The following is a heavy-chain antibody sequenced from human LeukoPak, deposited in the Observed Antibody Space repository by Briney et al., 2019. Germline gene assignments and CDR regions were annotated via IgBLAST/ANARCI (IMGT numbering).Heavy chain of an antibody. J-gene: IGHJ4*02. CDR2: IIPIFGTA. D-gene: IGHD5-12*01. V-gene: IGHV1-69*13. Sequence: SVKVSCKASGGTFSSYAISWVRQAPGQGPEWMGGIIPIFGTANYAQKFQGRVTITADESTSTAYMELSSLRSEDTAVYYCARGGYIVATTGYYFDYWGQGTLVTVSS. CDR1: GGTFSSYA. CDR3: ARGGYIVATTGYYFDY.